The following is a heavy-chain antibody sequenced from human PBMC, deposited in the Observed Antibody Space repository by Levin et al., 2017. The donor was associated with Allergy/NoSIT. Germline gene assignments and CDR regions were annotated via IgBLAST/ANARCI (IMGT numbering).Heavy chain of an antibody. CDR2: ISSSDSPI. CDR3: TGYYYDPSGYYYEY. J-gene: IGHJ4*02. Sequence: GESLKISCAASGFTFRSYEMHWVRQAPGKGLEWVSYISSSDSPIYYADSVKGRFTISRDHAKNSLYLQMNSLRAEDTAVYYCTGYYYDPSGYYYEYWGQGTLVTVSS. CDR1: GFTFRSYE. V-gene: IGHV3-48*03. D-gene: IGHD3-22*01.